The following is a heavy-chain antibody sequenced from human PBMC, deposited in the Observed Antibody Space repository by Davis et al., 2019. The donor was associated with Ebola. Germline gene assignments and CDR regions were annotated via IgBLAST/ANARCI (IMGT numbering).Heavy chain of an antibody. Sequence: ASVKVSCKASGGTFSSYAISWVRQAPGKGLEWMGGFDPEDGETIYAQKFQGRVTMTEDTSTDTAYMELSSLRSEDTAVYYCATDPYGDQPVGDYWGQGTLVTVSS. CDR3: ATDPYGDQPVGDY. D-gene: IGHD4-17*01. J-gene: IGHJ4*02. V-gene: IGHV1-24*01. CDR1: GGTFSSYA. CDR2: FDPEDGET.